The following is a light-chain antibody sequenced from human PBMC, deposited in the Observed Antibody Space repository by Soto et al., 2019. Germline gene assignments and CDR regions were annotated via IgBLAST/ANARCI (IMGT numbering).Light chain of an antibody. CDR1: SSDVGGYNY. CDR3: SSYTSSSTLGVV. V-gene: IGLV2-14*01. CDR2: DVS. J-gene: IGLJ2*01. Sequence: QSALTQPASVSGSPGQSITISCTGTSSDVGGYNYVSWYQQHLGKAPKLMIYDVSNRPSGVSNRFSGSKSVNTASLTISGLQAEDEADYYCSSYTSSSTLGVVFGGGTKLTVL.